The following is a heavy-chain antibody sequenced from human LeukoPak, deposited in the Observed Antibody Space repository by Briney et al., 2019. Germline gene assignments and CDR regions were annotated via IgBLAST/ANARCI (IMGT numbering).Heavy chain of an antibody. Sequence: GGSLRLSCAASGFTFSSYAMSWVRQAPGKGLEWVSAISGSGGSTYYADSVKGRFTLSRDNSKNTLYLQMNSLRAEDTAVYYCAKDPAGIVWFDPWGQGTLVTVSS. V-gene: IGHV3-23*01. J-gene: IGHJ5*02. CDR1: GFTFSSYA. CDR3: AKDPAGIVWFDP. D-gene: IGHD3-16*02. CDR2: ISGSGGST.